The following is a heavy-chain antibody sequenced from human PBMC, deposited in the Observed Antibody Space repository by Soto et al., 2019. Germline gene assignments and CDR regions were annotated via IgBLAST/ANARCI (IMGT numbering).Heavy chain of an antibody. CDR1: GGTFSWFW. CDR3: TNVET. J-gene: IGHJ4*02. CDR2: IKEDGSEM. V-gene: IGHV3-7*05. Sequence: VQLVESGGGLVQPGGSLRLSCAASGGTFSWFWMGWVRQSPGKGLEWVANIKEDGSEMYYVDSVKGRFIISRDNPKNSLHLQINGVSFDATAVYYCTNVETWGQGTPVIVSS.